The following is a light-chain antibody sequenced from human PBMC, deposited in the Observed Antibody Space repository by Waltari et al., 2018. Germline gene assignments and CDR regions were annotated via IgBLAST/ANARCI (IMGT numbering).Light chain of an antibody. Sequence: QSALTQPASVSGSPGQSLTISCTGTSSDVGRYDLLSWYQQHPNKAPKLLVFEDSKWPSGVSNRFSGSKSGNTASLTISGLQAEDEADYYCCSYADSRTWVFGGGTKLTVL. J-gene: IGLJ3*02. V-gene: IGLV2-23*01. CDR3: CSYADSRTWV. CDR2: EDS. CDR1: SSDVGRYDL.